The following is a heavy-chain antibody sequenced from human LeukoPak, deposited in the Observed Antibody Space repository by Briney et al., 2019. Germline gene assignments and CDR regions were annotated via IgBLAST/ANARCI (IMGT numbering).Heavy chain of an antibody. J-gene: IGHJ4*02. CDR3: AKPARTDYADY. CDR2: IKQDGSEQ. CDR1: GFTFTTYW. V-gene: IGHV3-7*03. Sequence: GGSLRLSCAASGFTFTTYWMGWVRQAPGKGLEWVANIKQDGSEQYYVDSVKGRFTISRDNAKNSLSLQMNSLRAEDTAIYYCAKPARTDYADYWGQGTLVTVSS. D-gene: IGHD1-14*01.